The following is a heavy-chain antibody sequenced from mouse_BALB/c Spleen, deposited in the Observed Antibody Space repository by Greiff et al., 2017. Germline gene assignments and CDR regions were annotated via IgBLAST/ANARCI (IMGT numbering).Heavy chain of an antibody. V-gene: IGHV4-1*02. CDR1: GFDFSRYW. CDR3: ARPSYYGIAWFAY. D-gene: IGHD2-10*01. J-gene: IGHJ3*01. Sequence: EVKLMESGGGLVQPGGSLKLSCAASGFDFSRYWMSWVRQAPGKGLEWIGEINPDSSTINYTPSLKDKFIISRDNAKNTLYLQMSKVRSEDTALYYCARPSYYGIAWFAYWGQGTLVTVSA. CDR2: INPDSSTI.